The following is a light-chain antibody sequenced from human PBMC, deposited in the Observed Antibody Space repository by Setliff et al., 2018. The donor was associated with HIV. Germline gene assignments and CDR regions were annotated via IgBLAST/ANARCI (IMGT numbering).Light chain of an antibody. Sequence: QSALAQPPSVSGPPGQSVTTSGTGTSSDVGNYNRVSWYQKPPGAAPKLIIYEVSNRPSGVPDRFSGSKSGNTASLTISGLQAEDEALYFCGSYTSIITFVFATGTKATVL. V-gene: IGLV2-18*02. J-gene: IGLJ1*01. CDR3: GSYTSIITFV. CDR1: SSDVGNYNR. CDR2: EVS.